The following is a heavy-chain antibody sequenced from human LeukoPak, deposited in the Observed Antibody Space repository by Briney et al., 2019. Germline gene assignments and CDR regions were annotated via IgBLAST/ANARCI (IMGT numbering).Heavy chain of an antibody. CDR1: GFSVSTNF. CDR3: AREGYSSGSRTGIDY. CDR2: MYSGGTT. Sequence: PGGSLRLSCAASGFSVSTNFMNWVRQAPGRGLEWVSVMYSGGTTSYADSAKGRFTISRDNSKNTVSLQMNSLRIDDTAVSYCAREGYSSGSRTGIDYWGQGTLVTVSS. V-gene: IGHV3-53*05. D-gene: IGHD5-18*01. J-gene: IGHJ4*02.